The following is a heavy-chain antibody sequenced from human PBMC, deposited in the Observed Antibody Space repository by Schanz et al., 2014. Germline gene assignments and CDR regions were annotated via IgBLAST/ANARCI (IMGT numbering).Heavy chain of an antibody. CDR1: GFTFSSYS. CDR3: ARGPDYGSGSYSSY. CDR2: ITASGDYM. J-gene: IGHJ4*02. V-gene: IGHV3-21*01. Sequence: EVQLVESGGGLVQPGGSLRLSCAASGFTFSSYSMNWVRQAPGKGLEWVSSITASGDYMHYADSVKGRFTISRDNARNSLYLQMNNLRVEDTAVYYCARGPDYGSGSYSSYWGQGTLVTVSS. D-gene: IGHD3-10*01.